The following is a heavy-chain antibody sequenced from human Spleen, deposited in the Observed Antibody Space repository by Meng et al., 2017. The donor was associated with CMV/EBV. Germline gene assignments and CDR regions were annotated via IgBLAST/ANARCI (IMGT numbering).Heavy chain of an antibody. D-gene: IGHD3-10*01. CDR1: GFTFSSYG. V-gene: IGHV3-30*02. CDR3: ASNVGGPRPFDY. CDR2: IRYDGRNK. J-gene: IGHJ4*02. Sequence: GGSLRLSCAPSGFTFSSYGNHWVRQAPGKGLEWVAFIRYDGRNKYYADSVKGRFTISRDNAKNTLYLQMNSLRAEDTAVYYCASNVGGPRPFDYWGQGTLVTVSS.